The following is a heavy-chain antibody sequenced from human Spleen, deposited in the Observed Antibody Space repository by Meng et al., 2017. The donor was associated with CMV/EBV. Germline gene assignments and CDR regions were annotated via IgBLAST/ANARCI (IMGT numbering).Heavy chain of an antibody. CDR1: DSSISNSDYY. CDR2: IHNSGTT. V-gene: IGHV4-31*02. D-gene: IGHD3-3*01. Sequence: SDSSISNSDYYWNWIRHNPEKGLECIGYIHNSGTTYFNPSLGRRLSMSVATSKRQFSLKLTSVTAADTAMYFCARATDFWSGWWFDPWGQGALVTVSS. J-gene: IGHJ5*02. CDR3: ARATDFWSGWWFDP.